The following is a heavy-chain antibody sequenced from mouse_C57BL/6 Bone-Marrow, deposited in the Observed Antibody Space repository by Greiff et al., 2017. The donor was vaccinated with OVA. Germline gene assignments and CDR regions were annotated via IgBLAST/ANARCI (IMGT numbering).Heavy chain of an antibody. J-gene: IGHJ2*01. CDR3: VSNYDYVYYFDY. D-gene: IGHD2-4*01. V-gene: IGHV10-3*01. Sequence: EVQRVESGGGLVQPKGSLKLSCAASGFTFNTYAMHWVRQAPGKGLEWVARIRSKSSNYATYYADSVKDRFTISRDDSQSMLYLQMNNLKTEDTAMYYCVSNYDYVYYFDYWGQGTTLTVSS. CDR1: GFTFNTYA. CDR2: IRSKSSNYAT.